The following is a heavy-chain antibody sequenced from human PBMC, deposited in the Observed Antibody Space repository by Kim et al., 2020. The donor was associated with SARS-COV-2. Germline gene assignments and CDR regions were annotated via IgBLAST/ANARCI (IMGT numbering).Heavy chain of an antibody. Sequence: YADSGKGRFTISRDNAKNSLYLQMNSLRAEDTALYYCAKEGVGAGYFDYWGQGTLVTVSS. D-gene: IGHD1-26*01. V-gene: IGHV3-9*01. J-gene: IGHJ4*02. CDR3: AKEGVGAGYFDY.